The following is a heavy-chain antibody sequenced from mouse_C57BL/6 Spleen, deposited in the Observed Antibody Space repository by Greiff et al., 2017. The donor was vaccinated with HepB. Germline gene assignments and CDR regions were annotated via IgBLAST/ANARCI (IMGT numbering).Heavy chain of an antibody. Sequence: QVPLQQPGTELVKPGASVKLSCKASGYTFTSYWIHWVKQRPGQGLEWIGNINPSNGGTNYNEKFKSKATLTVDKSSSTAYMQLSSLTSEDSAVYYCARDAGYYGGAWFAYWGQGTLVTVSA. D-gene: IGHD1-1*02. CDR1: GYTFTSYW. CDR2: INPSNGGT. CDR3: ARDAGYYGGAWFAY. J-gene: IGHJ3*01. V-gene: IGHV1-53*01.